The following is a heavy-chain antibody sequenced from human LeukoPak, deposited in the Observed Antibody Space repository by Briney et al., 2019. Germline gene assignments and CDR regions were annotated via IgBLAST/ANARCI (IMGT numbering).Heavy chain of an antibody. V-gene: IGHV4-4*02. D-gene: IGHD6-6*01. CDR1: GGSISSSDW. J-gene: IGHJ4*02. CDR3: GRLVTYSTSDDF. CDR2: VYHTGIT. Sequence: PSGTLSHTCAVSGGSISSSDWWSWVRQTPGRGLEWIGDVYHTGITNYNPSLKSRVAISADKSENQFSLNLNSVTAADSAVYYCGRLVTYSTSDDFWGQGTLVTVSS.